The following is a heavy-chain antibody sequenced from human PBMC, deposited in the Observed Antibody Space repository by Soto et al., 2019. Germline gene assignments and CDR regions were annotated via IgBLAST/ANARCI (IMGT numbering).Heavy chain of an antibody. CDR3: AKGPSYLRYFDWLSPALYYFHY. Sequence: GGSLRLSCAASGFTFSRYGMTWVRQAPGKGLEWVSYISGSSTTKYDADSVKGRFTISRDNVKDSLYLQMNSLRAEDTAVYYCAKGPSYLRYFDWLSPALYYFHYWGQGTLVTVPS. CDR2: ISGSSTTK. J-gene: IGHJ4*02. CDR1: GFTFSRYG. D-gene: IGHD3-9*01. V-gene: IGHV3-48*01.